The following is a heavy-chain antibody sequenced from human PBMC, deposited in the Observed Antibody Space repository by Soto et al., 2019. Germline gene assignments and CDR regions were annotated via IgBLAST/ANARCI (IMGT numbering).Heavy chain of an antibody. CDR3: ARGPLGYSSSHYYYYYMDV. J-gene: IGHJ6*03. V-gene: IGHV1-8*01. CDR2: MNPNSGNT. Sequence: GASVKASCKASGYTFTSDDINWLRQATGQGLEWMGWMNPNSGNTGYAQKFQGRVTMTRNTSISTAYMELSSLRSEDTAVYYCARGPLGYSSSHYYYYYMDVWGKGTTVTVSS. CDR1: GYTFTSDD. D-gene: IGHD6-6*01.